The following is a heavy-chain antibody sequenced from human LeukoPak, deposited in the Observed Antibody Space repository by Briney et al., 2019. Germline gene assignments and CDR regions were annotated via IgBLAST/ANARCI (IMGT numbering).Heavy chain of an antibody. CDR1: GYTFTGYY. Sequence: GASVKVSCKASGYTFTGYYMHWVRQAPGQGLEWMGWINPNSGGTNYAQKFQGRVTMTRDTSISTAYMELSRLRSDDTAVYYCARDRSSIAAAGGAFDIWGQGTMVTVSS. CDR2: INPNSGGT. CDR3: ARDRSSIAAAGGAFDI. V-gene: IGHV1-2*02. J-gene: IGHJ3*02. D-gene: IGHD6-13*01.